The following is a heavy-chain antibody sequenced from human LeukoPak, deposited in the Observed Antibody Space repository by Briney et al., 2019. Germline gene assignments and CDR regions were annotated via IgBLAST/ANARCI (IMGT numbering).Heavy chain of an antibody. J-gene: IGHJ4*02. Sequence: PSETLSLTCGVYGGSFSGYYWSWIRQTPGTGLEWIGEIKHSKTTNYNPSLKSRVTMSVDTSKNQFSLNLSSVTAADTAVYYCARGVSHYYDSSGYYFEYWGQGTLVTVSS. D-gene: IGHD3-22*01. V-gene: IGHV4-34*01. CDR1: GGSFSGYY. CDR3: ARGVSHYYDSSGYYFEY. CDR2: IKHSKTT.